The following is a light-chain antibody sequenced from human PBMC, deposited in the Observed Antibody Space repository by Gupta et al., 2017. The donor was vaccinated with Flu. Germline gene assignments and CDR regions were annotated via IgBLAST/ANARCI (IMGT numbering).Light chain of an antibody. CDR1: NIGSKN. V-gene: IGLV3-9*01. Sequence: LGQTARITCGGNNIGSKNVHGYQQKPGQAPVLVINNISNRPSGIPERISGSNSGNTATLTISRAQVGDEADDDCQGWDSSTHVVFGGGTKLTVL. J-gene: IGLJ2*01. CDR2: NIS. CDR3: QGWDSSTHVV.